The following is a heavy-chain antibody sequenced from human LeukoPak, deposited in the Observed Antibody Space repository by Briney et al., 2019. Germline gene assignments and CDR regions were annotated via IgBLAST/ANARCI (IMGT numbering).Heavy chain of an antibody. CDR1: RFTFSSYA. D-gene: IGHD6-19*01. CDR2: IRYDGSNK. CDR3: AKDWYSSGLDFDY. J-gene: IGHJ4*02. Sequence: GGSLRLSCAASRFTFSSYAMHWVRQAPGKGLEWVAFIRYDGSNKYYADSVKGRFTISRDNSKNTLYLQMNSLRAEDTAVYYCAKDWYSSGLDFDYWGQGTLVTVSS. V-gene: IGHV3-30*02.